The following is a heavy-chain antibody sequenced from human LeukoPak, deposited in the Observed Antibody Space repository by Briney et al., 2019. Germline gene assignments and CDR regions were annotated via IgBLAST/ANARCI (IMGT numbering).Heavy chain of an antibody. V-gene: IGHV3-23*01. D-gene: IGHD2-21*02. CDR1: GFTFINYA. Sequence: GGSLRLSCAASGFTFINYAMKWVRQAPGKGLEWVSAISGSGGATYYADSVKGRFTISRDNSKNTLFLQMNSLRAEDTALYYCAKVGPSDWHRGYIDNWGQGTLVTVSS. CDR2: ISGSGGAT. J-gene: IGHJ4*02. CDR3: AKVGPSDWHRGYIDN.